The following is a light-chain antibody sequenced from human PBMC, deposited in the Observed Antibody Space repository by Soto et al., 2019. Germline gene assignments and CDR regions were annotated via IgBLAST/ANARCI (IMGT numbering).Light chain of an antibody. CDR3: LSYDSSLSGYV. V-gene: IGLV1-40*01. Sequence: QSVLTQPPSVSGAPGQRVTISCTGSSSNIGAGYDVHWYQQLPGTAPKLLIYGNSNRPSGVPDRFSGSKSGTSASLAITGLQAEDEAVYYCLSYDSSLSGYVFGTGTKLTVL. J-gene: IGLJ1*01. CDR1: SSNIGAGYD. CDR2: GNS.